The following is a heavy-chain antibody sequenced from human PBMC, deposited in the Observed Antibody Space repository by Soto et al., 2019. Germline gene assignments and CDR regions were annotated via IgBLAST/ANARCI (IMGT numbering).Heavy chain of an antibody. CDR1: GFTFSNAW. Sequence: GGSLRLSCAASGFTFSNAWMNWVRQAPGKGLEWVGRIKSKTDGGTTDYAAPVKGRFTISRDDSKNTLYLQMNSLKTEDTAVYYCTTDTHPQLRFLEWLSNYYYGMDVWGQGTTVTVSS. V-gene: IGHV3-15*07. D-gene: IGHD3-3*01. CDR3: TTDTHPQLRFLEWLSNYYYGMDV. J-gene: IGHJ6*02. CDR2: IKSKTDGGTT.